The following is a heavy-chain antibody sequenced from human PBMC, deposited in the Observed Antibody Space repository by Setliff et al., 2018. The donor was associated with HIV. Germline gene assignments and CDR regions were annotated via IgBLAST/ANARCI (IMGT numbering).Heavy chain of an antibody. CDR2: INPDSGDT. CDR1: GYTFSGYH. Sequence: ASVKVSCKASGYTFSGYHMYWVRQAPGQGLEWMGRINPDSGDTKYTQKFEGRVTMTSDTSASTAYMELRSLRSDDTAGYYCARTGGLTYYDYVWGSYRYTCDYWGQGTLVTVSS. V-gene: IGHV1-2*06. J-gene: IGHJ4*02. D-gene: IGHD3-16*02. CDR3: ARTGGLTYYDYVWGSYRYTCDY.